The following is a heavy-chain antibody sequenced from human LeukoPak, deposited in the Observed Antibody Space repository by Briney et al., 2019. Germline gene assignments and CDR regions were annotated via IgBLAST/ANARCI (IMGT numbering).Heavy chain of an antibody. D-gene: IGHD3-16*01. Sequence: PSEPLTLPCTVSGPSVRRRSSLWARICKPPAKGLEWIGNDYYSGSTHYNPSLKSRVPISLDLSKNQSAMRLAPGTAPDQAMYYCARHGLYQDYDYGGQGILVTVSS. CDR2: DYYSGST. CDR1: GPSVRRRSSL. CDR3: ARHGLYQDYDY. J-gene: IGHJ4*02. V-gene: IGHV4-39*01.